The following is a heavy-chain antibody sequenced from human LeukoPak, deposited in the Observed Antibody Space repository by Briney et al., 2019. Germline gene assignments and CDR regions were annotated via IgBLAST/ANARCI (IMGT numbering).Heavy chain of an antibody. CDR3: AREAGPGAFDI. CDR2: IKSKTDGGTT. J-gene: IGHJ3*02. Sequence: GGSLRLSCAASGFTFSNAWMSWVRQAPGKGLEWVGRIKSKTDGGTTDYAAPVKGRFTISRDDSKNTLYLQMNSLKTEDTAVYYCAREAGPGAFDIWGQGTMVTVSS. CDR1: GFTFSNAW. V-gene: IGHV3-15*01.